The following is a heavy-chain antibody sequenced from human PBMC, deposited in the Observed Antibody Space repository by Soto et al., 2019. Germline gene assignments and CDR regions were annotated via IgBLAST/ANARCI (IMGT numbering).Heavy chain of an antibody. D-gene: IGHD2-21*02. V-gene: IGHV1-2*02. Sequence: GASVKVSCKASGYTFTGYYMHWVRQAPGQGLEWMGWINPNSGGTNYAQKFQGRVTITADESTSTAYMELSSLRSEDTAVYYCARLVVTPAYKNFDYWGQGTLVTVSS. J-gene: IGHJ4*02. CDR3: ARLVVTPAYKNFDY. CDR1: GYTFTGYY. CDR2: INPNSGGT.